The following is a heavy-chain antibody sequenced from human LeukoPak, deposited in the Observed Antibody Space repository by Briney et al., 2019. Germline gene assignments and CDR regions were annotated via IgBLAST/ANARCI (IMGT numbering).Heavy chain of an antibody. D-gene: IGHD1-26*01. J-gene: IGHJ5*02. CDR2: INPSGGST. Sequence: ASVTVSYKASGYTFTSYYMHWVRQAPGQGLEWMGIINPSGGSTSYAQKFQGRVTMTRDTSTSTVYMELSSLRSEDTAVYYCARELGEPGWFDPWGQGTLVTVSS. V-gene: IGHV1-46*01. CDR3: ARELGEPGWFDP. CDR1: GYTFTSYY.